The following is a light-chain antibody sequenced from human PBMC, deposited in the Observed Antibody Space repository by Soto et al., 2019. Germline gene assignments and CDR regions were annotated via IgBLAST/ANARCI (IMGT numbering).Light chain of an antibody. J-gene: IGLJ1*01. V-gene: IGLV2-11*01. CDR2: EVS. CDR3: TSSTTDSLYV. Sequence: QSALTQPRSVSGSPGQSVTISCTGTSSDVGGYNYVSWYQQHPGKAPKLLINEVSNRPSGVSARFSGSKSGNTASLTISGLLAEDEADYFCTSSTTDSLYVFGSGTKLTVL. CDR1: SSDVGGYNY.